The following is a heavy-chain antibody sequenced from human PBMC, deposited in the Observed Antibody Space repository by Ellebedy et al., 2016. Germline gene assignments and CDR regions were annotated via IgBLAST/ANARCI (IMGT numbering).Heavy chain of an antibody. D-gene: IGHD3-10*01. CDR1: GGSISSYY. J-gene: IGHJ4*02. Sequence: SETLSLXXTVSGGSISSYYWSWIRQPPGKGLEWIGYIYYSGSTNYNPSLKSRVTISVDTSKNQFSLKLSSVTAADTAVYYCARGGFGGSGFLGYWGQGTLVTVSS. CDR3: ARGGFGGSGFLGY. CDR2: IYYSGST. V-gene: IGHV4-59*12.